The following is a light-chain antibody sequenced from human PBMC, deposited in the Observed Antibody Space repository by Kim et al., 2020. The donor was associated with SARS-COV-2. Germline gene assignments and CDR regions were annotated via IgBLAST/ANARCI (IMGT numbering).Light chain of an antibody. V-gene: IGKV1D-12*01. Sequence: ASVGDRVTMTCRASQSISTWLAWYQQKPGEAPNLLIYTASILQNGVPSRFSGSGSGTDFTLTISSLQPEDSAIYFCQQSNSFPITFGQGTRLEIK. CDR1: QSISTW. CDR3: QQSNSFPIT. CDR2: TAS. J-gene: IGKJ5*01.